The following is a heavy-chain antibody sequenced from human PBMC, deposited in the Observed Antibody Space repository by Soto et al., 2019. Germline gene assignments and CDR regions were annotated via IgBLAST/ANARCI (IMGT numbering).Heavy chain of an antibody. V-gene: IGHV3-74*01. Sequence: EVQLVESGGGLVQPGRSLRLSCAASGFTFSSYWMHWFRQAPRRGLVWVSHINGDGSTITYADSVEGRYTISRDDDRKTGYLQMNSLRDDDMVVYYCVKVHIGLGIDYRGPGTLVTGSS. CDR3: VKVHIGLGIDY. CDR2: INGDGSTI. D-gene: IGHD1-26*01. J-gene: IGHJ4*02. CDR1: GFTFSSYW.